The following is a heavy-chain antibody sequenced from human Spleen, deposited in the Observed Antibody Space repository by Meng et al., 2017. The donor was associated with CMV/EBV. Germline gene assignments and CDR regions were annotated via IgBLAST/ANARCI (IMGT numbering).Heavy chain of an antibody. D-gene: IGHD2-2*01. V-gene: IGHV6-1*01. CDR3: ARGDIVVVPAATYYYYYGMDV. J-gene: IGHJ6*02. CDR1: GASVSSNSAV. Sequence: SETLSLTCAISGASVSSNSAVWNWIRQSPSRGLEWLGRTFYRSQWYNDYAVSVKSRITINSDTSKNHFSLQLNSVTPEDTAVYYCARGDIVVVPAATYYYYYGMDVWGQGTTVTVSS. CDR2: TFYRSQWYN.